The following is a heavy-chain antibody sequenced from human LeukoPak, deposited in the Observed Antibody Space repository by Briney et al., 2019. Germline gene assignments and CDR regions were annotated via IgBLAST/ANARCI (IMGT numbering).Heavy chain of an antibody. D-gene: IGHD2-15*01. CDR1: GFTVSSNY. Sequence: GSLRLSCVASGFTVSSNYMSWVRQAPGKGLEWVSAIYSGGSTYYADSVKGRFTISRDNSKNTLYLQMNSLRAEDTAVYYCARVAYAYYYYGMDVWGQGTTVTVSS. J-gene: IGHJ6*02. V-gene: IGHV3-66*02. CDR2: IYSGGST. CDR3: ARVAYAYYYYGMDV.